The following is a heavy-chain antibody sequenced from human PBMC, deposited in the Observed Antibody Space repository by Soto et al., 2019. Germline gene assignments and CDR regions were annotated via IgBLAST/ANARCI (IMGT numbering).Heavy chain of an antibody. D-gene: IGHD2-2*01. CDR3: ARCPIVRAMHAY. J-gene: IGHJ4*02. CDR1: GYTFTSYG. Sequence: DSVKVSCKASGYTFTSYGISWVRQAPGEGLEWMGWISAYNGNTNYAQKLQGRVTMTTDTSTSTAYMELRSLRSDDTAVYYFARCPIVRAMHAYRAQRTLVTVSS. CDR2: ISAYNGNT. V-gene: IGHV1-18*01.